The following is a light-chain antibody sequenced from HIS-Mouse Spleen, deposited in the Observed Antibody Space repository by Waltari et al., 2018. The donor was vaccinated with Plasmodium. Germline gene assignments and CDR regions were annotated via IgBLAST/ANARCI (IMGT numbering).Light chain of an antibody. J-gene: IGLJ3*02. V-gene: IGLV3-10*01. CDR3: YSTDSSGNHRV. CDR1: AFPTKF. Sequence: SYDLPQPPPVSLSPGQTAGNTSLGDAFPTKFPYWAKQKSGQAPVLVINEDSKRPSGIPERFSGSSSGTMATLTISGAQVEVEADYYCYSTDSSGNHRVFGGGTKLTVL. CDR2: EDS.